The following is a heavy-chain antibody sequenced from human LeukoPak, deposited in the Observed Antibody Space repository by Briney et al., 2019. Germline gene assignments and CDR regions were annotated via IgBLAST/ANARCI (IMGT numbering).Heavy chain of an antibody. CDR1: GYTFTSYD. D-gene: IGHD3-10*01. V-gene: IGHV1-8*01. Sequence: ASVKVSCKASGYTFTSYDINWVRQATGQGLEWMGWMNPNSGNTGYAQKFQGRVTMTRNTSISTAYMELSSLRSEDTAVYYCALGWFGESYFDYWGQGTLVTVSS. J-gene: IGHJ4*02. CDR3: ALGWFGESYFDY. CDR2: MNPNSGNT.